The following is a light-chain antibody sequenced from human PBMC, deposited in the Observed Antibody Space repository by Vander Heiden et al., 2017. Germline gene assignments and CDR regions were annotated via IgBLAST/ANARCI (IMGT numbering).Light chain of an antibody. CDR3: QQTYNKPYT. V-gene: IGKV1-39*01. Sequence: DIQVTQSPSSLSASVGDRVTITCRANQSIANYFNWYQQKPGEAPKVLIHAASILQSGVPSRFSGSGSGTDVTLTITSLQPDDFATYYCQQTYNKPYTFGQGTKLEIK. J-gene: IGKJ2*01. CDR1: QSIANY. CDR2: AAS.